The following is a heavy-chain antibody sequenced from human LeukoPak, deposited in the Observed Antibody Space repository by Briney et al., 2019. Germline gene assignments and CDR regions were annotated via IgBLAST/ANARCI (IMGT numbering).Heavy chain of an antibody. D-gene: IGHD1-26*01. CDR3: ARDWDIVGATTDYFDS. Sequence: GGSLRLFCAASGFTFSSYHMNGVRQARGKGVEWFSSISSSRSYIYYADSEKARFTISRENAKTSLYLQMKSLRAEDTAVYYCARDWDIVGATTDYFDSWGQGTLVTVSS. CDR1: GFTFSSYH. CDR2: ISSSRSYI. J-gene: IGHJ4*02. V-gene: IGHV3-21*01.